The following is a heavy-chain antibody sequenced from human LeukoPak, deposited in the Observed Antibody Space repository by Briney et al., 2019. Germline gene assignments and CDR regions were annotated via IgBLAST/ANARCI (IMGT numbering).Heavy chain of an antibody. CDR3: ARDLTAAAGTDYYYMDV. D-gene: IGHD6-13*01. V-gene: IGHV1-2*02. J-gene: IGHJ6*03. CDR2: INPNSGGT. Sequence: APVKVSCKASGGTFSSYAISWVRQAPGQGLEWMGWINPNSGGTNYAQKFQGRVTMTRDTSISTAYMELSRLRSDDTAVYYCARDLTAAAGTDYYYMDVWGKGTTVTVSS. CDR1: GGTFSSYA.